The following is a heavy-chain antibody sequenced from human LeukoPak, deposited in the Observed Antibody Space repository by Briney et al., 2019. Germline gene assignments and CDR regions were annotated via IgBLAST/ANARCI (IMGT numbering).Heavy chain of an antibody. J-gene: IGHJ4*02. D-gene: IGHD2-21*01. CDR1: GFNLNNYA. CDR3: AKGVAIDH. V-gene: IGHV3-23*01. Sequence: GGSLRLCCAASGFNLNNYAMTWVRQAPGKGLEWVAAVTGPGDTTYYADSVKGRFIIPRDSFKDILYLQMNRLGAEDTALYYCAKGVAIDHWGQGTLVTVSS. CDR2: VTGPGDTT.